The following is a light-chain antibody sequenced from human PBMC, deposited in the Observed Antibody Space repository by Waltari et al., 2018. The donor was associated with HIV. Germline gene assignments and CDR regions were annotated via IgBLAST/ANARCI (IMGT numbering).Light chain of an antibody. Sequence: DIQMTQSPSFLSASVGDRVTITCRASQSLKNYLNWYQHKAGKTPKLLIHGATNLVDGVPSRFAGSGSGTDFTLTISGLQPEDVATYYCQKYDSVPQTFGPGTKVDIK. J-gene: IGKJ3*01. V-gene: IGKV1-39*01. CDR3: QKYDSVPQT. CDR2: GAT. CDR1: QSLKNY.